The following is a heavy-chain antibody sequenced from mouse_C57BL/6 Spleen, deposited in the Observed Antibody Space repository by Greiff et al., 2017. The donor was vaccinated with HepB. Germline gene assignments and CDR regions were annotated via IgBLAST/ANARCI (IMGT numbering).Heavy chain of an antibody. CDR3: ARGRLGNYYFDY. CDR2: IYPGSGNT. V-gene: IGHV1-76*01. D-gene: IGHD2-1*01. Sequence: VQLVESGAELVRPGASVKLSCKASGYTFTDYYINWVKQRPGQGLEWIARIYPGSGNTYYNEKFKGKATLTAEKSSSTAYMQLSSLTSEDSAVYCCARGRLGNYYFDYWGQGTTLTVSS. J-gene: IGHJ2*01. CDR1: GYTFTDYY.